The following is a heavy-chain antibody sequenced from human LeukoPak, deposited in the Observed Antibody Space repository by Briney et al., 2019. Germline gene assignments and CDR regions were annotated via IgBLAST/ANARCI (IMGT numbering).Heavy chain of an antibody. J-gene: IGHJ5*02. CDR2: IRYDGGNK. Sequence: PGGSLRLSCAASGFTFSSYGMHWVRQAPGKGLEWVAFIRYDGGNKYYADSVKGRFTISRDNSKNTLYLQMNGLRAEDTAVYYCATPARGGSALPWGQGTLVTVSS. CDR3: ATPARGGSALP. D-gene: IGHD6-19*01. V-gene: IGHV3-30*02. CDR1: GFTFSSYG.